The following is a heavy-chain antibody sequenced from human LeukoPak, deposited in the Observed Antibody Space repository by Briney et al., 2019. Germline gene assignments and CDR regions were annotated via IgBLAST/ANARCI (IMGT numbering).Heavy chain of an antibody. CDR2: ISWSSGSI. J-gene: IGHJ4*02. D-gene: IGHD2-8*01. Sequence: PGRSLRLSCAASGFTFDDYAMHWVRQAPGKGLEWVSGISWSSGSIGYADSVKGRFTISRDNAKNSLYLQMNSLRAEDTALYYCAKDRYARTSLFDYWGQGTLVTVSS. V-gene: IGHV3-9*01. CDR1: GFTFDDYA. CDR3: AKDRYARTSLFDY.